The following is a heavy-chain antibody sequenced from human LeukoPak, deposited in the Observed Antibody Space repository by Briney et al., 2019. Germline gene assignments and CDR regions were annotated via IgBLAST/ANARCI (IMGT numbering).Heavy chain of an antibody. D-gene: IGHD3-22*01. CDR3: ARDTYYYDSSGYYAEGYNYYYGMDV. V-gene: IGHV3-66*01. J-gene: IGHJ6*02. CDR1: GFTVSSNY. CDR2: IYSGGST. Sequence: GGSLRLSCAASGFTVSSNYMSWVRQAPGMGLEWVSVIYSGGSTYYADSVKGRFTISRDNSKNTLYLQMNSLRAEDTAVYYCARDTYYYDSSGYYAEGYNYYYGMDVWGQGTTVTVSS.